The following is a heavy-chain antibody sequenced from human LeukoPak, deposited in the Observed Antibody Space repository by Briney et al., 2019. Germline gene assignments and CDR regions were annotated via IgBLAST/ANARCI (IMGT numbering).Heavy chain of an antibody. CDR1: GYTFASYG. Sequence: ASGKVSCKASGYTFASYGISWVRQAPGQGLEWMGWISADSGITNYAQKFQGRVTMTRDTSINTAYMELSSLRSDDTAVYYCARDGYSNGYGWFDPWGQGTLVTVGS. D-gene: IGHD5-18*01. V-gene: IGHV1-18*01. CDR3: ARDGYSNGYGWFDP. CDR2: ISADSGIT. J-gene: IGHJ5*02.